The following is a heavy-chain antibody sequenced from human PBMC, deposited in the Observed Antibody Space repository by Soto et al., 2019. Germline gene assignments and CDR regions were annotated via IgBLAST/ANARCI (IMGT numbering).Heavy chain of an antibody. D-gene: IGHD1-26*01. CDR3: ARAPGAEGYYFDY. J-gene: IGHJ4*02. CDR1: GFTFSSYW. CDR2: IKQDGSEK. V-gene: IGHV3-7*01. Sequence: GGSLRLSCAASGFTFSSYWMSWVRQAPGKGLEWVANIKQDGSEKYYVDSVKGRFTISRDNAKNSLYLQMNSLRAEDTAVYYCARAPGAEGYYFDYWGQGTLVTVSS.